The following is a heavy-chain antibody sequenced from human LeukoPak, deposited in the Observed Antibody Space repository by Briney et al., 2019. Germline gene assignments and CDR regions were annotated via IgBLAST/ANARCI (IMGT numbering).Heavy chain of an antibody. J-gene: IGHJ4*02. D-gene: IGHD3-10*01. V-gene: IGHV3-21*06. Sequence: GGSLRLSCAASGFTFSTYIMNWVRLSPGKGLEWVSSITGSGPYMLYADSVKHRFTISRDNTKNLLYLEMNSLRAEDTAMYFCVRDVGAVRGEVYFDYWGQGTLVTASS. CDR3: VRDVGAVRGEVYFDY. CDR2: ITGSGPYM. CDR1: GFTFSTYI.